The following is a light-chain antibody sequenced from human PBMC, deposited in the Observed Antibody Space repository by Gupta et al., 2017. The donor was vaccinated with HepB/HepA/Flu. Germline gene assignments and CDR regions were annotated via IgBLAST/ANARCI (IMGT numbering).Light chain of an antibody. V-gene: IGLV2-23*01. CDR3: CSYAGSSTGV. J-gene: IGLJ2*01. CDR2: EDS. CDR1: TSGVGVYDF. Sequence: TSGVGVYDFDSCYHQHPGKPPKRIIYEDSKRPSGVSTSFSGSNSGNTASLTIPALQHEDEADYYCCSYAGSSTGVFGGGTKLTVL.